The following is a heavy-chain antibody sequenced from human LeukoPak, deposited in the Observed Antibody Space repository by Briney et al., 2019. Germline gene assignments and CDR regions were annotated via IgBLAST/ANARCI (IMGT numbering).Heavy chain of an antibody. CDR2: MNVANGNT. V-gene: IGHV1-3*01. D-gene: IGHD3-22*01. Sequence: ASVKVSCKASGYTFKNYPVHWVRQAPGQRLEWMGWMNVANGNTKYSEKFQNRVTISRDTPASTAYLELSSLTSEDTAIYYCARVAIAMIVVTYFDYWGQGTLVTVSS. J-gene: IGHJ4*02. CDR3: ARVAIAMIVVTYFDY. CDR1: GYTFKNYP.